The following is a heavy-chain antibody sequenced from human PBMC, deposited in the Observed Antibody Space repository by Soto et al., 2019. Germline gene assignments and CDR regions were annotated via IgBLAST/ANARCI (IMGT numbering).Heavy chain of an antibody. J-gene: IGHJ4*02. CDR1: GYTFTSYD. CDR3: RSGRADYLDY. V-gene: IGHV1-8*01. CDR2: MNPKSGNT. Sequence: QVQLVQSGAEVKKPGASVKVSCKASGYTFTSYDINWVRQATGQGIEWMGWMNPKSGNTGYAQKFQRRVTMTRTTSISTAYRERSSRRTDATAVNYCRSGRADYLDYGGQGTLVTVSS.